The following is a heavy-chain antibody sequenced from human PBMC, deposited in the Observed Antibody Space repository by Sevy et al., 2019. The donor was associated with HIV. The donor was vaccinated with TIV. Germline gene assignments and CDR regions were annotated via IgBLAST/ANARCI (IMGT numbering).Heavy chain of an antibody. D-gene: IGHD3-22*01. CDR1: GFTFSSYW. J-gene: IGHJ6*02. Sequence: GGSLRLSCAASGFTFSSYWMSWVRQAPGKGLEWVANIKQDGSEKYYVDSVKGRFTISRDNAKNSLYLQMNSLRAEDTAVYYCARDESYYYYSSGYYYASYYYGMDVWGQGTTVTVSS. CDR3: ARDESYYYYSSGYYYASYYYGMDV. V-gene: IGHV3-7*01. CDR2: IKQDGSEK.